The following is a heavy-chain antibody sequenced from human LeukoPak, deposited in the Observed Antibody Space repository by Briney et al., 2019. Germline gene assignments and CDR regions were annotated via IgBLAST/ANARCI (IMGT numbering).Heavy chain of an antibody. CDR2: IRPDGHT. Sequence: SETLSLTCTVSGYSIGSGYYWGWIRQPPGKGLEWMASIRPDGHTYSNSSLRNQLTISADMSRNEFSLKLNSLTAADTAVYYCARQVATKGEWAFDVWGQGTVVTVSS. CDR3: ARQVATKGEWAFDV. V-gene: IGHV4-38-2*02. J-gene: IGHJ3*01. CDR1: GYSIGSGYY. D-gene: IGHD5-12*01.